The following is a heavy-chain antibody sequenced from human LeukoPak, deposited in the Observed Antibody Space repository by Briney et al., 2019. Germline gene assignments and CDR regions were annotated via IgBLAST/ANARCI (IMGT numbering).Heavy chain of an antibody. CDR3: ARVQTGTNEGYYYYYMDV. D-gene: IGHD1-7*01. Sequence: GESLKISCKGSGYSFTSYWIGWVRQMPGKGLEWMGIIYPGDSDTRYSPSFQGQVTISADKSISTAYLQWSSLKASDTAMYYCARVQTGTNEGYYYYYMDVWGKGTTVTVSS. V-gene: IGHV5-51*03. CDR1: GYSFTSYW. CDR2: IYPGDSDT. J-gene: IGHJ6*03.